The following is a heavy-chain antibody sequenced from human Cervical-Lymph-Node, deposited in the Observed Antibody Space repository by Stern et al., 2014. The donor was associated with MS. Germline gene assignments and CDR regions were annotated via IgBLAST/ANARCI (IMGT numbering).Heavy chain of an antibody. CDR2: TSYDGSNA. J-gene: IGHJ4*02. CDR3: AKDRGLIVVVTYSLDS. D-gene: IGHD3-22*01. V-gene: IGHV3-30*18. CDR1: GFSFRSYG. Sequence: QVQLVESGGGVVPPGRSLRLSCVASGFSFRSYGMHWVRQAPGKGLEWVAVTSYDGSNAHYADSLKGRFTISRDNSKNTLYLQLNSLRAEDTAVYYCAKDRGLIVVVTYSLDSWGQGTLVTVSS.